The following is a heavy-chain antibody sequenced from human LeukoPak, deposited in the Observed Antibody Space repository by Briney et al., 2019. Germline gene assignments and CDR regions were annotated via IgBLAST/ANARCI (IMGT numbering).Heavy chain of an antibody. CDR1: GGSISSYY. D-gene: IGHD6-19*01. Sequence: SETLSLTCTVSGGSISSYYWSWIRQPPGKGLEWIGYIYYSGSTNYNPSLRSRVTISVDTSKNQFSLKLSSVTAADTAVYYCARDSSSGWYKWFDPWGQGTLVTVSS. J-gene: IGHJ5*02. CDR3: ARDSSSGWYKWFDP. V-gene: IGHV4-59*01. CDR2: IYYSGST.